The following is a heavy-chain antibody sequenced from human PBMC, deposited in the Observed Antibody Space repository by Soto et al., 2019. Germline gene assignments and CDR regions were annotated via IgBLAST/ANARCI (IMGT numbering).Heavy chain of an antibody. CDR2: VSLSGDIT. CDR1: GFTLSSHV. J-gene: IGHJ3*01. Sequence: EVQLLESGGGPIQPGGSLRLSCAASGFTLSSHVMSWVRQAPGKGLQWVSGVSLSGDITDHAESVKGRFTISRDNSKNTLYLQMNNLSAEDTAIYYCAKLARRVIIVWGQGTMVTVSS. D-gene: IGHD3-10*01. V-gene: IGHV3-23*01. CDR3: AKLARRVIIV.